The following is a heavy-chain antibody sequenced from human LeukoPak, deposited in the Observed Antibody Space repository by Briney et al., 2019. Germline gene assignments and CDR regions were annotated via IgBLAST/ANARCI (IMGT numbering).Heavy chain of an antibody. CDR2: IWYDGSNK. CDR3: ARPNSSWDYYGMDV. V-gene: IGHV3-33*01. D-gene: IGHD5-18*01. Sequence: GGSLRLSCAASGFTFSSYGMHWVRQAPGKGLEWVAVIWYDGSNKYYADSVKGRFTISRDNSKNTLYLQMNSLRAEDTAVYYCARPNSSWDYYGMDVWGQGTTVTVSS. J-gene: IGHJ6*02. CDR1: GFTFSSYG.